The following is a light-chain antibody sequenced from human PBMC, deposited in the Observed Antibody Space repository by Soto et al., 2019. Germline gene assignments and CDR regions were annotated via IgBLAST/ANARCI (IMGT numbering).Light chain of an antibody. V-gene: IGKV1-39*01. CDR2: SAS. J-gene: IGKJ2*01. CDR3: QQGHSTPYT. CDR1: QNIRTY. Sequence: DIQMTQSPYSLSASLGDSVTITCRASQNIRTYLNWYQQKPGRAPKLLIHSASALPSGVPSRFSGSGSGTEFTLTMSGLQPEDFASYYFQQGHSTPYTFGQGTKVEIK.